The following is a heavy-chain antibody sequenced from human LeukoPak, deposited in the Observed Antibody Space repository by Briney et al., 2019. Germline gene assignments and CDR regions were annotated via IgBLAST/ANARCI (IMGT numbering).Heavy chain of an antibody. D-gene: IGHD2-15*01. J-gene: IGHJ4*02. CDR2: ISSSSSYI. V-gene: IGHV3-21*01. Sequence: PGGSLRLSCAASGFTFSSYAMHWVRQAPGKGLEWVSSISSSSSYIYYADSVKGRFTTSRDNAKNSLYLQMNSLRAEDTAAYYCARDYGYCSGGTCYSYYFDFWGQGTLVTVSS. CDR3: ARDYGYCSGGTCYSYYFDF. CDR1: GFTFSSYA.